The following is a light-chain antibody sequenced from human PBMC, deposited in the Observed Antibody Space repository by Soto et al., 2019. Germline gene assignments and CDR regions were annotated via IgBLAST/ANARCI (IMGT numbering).Light chain of an antibody. CDR1: QSISSW. J-gene: IGKJ1*01. CDR3: QQYGDSVTWT. CDR2: KAS. V-gene: IGKV1-5*03. Sequence: DIQMTQSPSTLSASVGDRVTITCRASQSISSWLAWYQQKPGKAPKLLIYKASSLESGVPSRFSGSGSVTDFTLSISRLEPEDFAVYYCQQYGDSVTWTFGQGTKVEIK.